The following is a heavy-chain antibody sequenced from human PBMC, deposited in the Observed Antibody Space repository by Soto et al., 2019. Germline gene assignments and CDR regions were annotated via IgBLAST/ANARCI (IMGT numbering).Heavy chain of an antibody. Sequence: QVQLQESGPGLVKPSETLSLICTVSGGSMRTYYWSWIRQPAGKGLEWIGRIYSSGSVTYNPSFESRVTMSVDTSKNQVSLKLRSVTAADTAVYYCARDFGGNWFDPWGQGTLVTVSS. CDR1: GGSMRTYY. D-gene: IGHD2-15*01. J-gene: IGHJ5*02. CDR3: ARDFGGNWFDP. CDR2: IYSSGSV. V-gene: IGHV4-4*07.